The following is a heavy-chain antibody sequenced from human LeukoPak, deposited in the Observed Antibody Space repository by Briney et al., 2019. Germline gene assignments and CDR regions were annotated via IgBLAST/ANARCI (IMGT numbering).Heavy chain of an antibody. V-gene: IGHV3-48*03. CDR1: GFTFSSYE. CDR2: ISSSGSTI. CDR3: ARAGRTYSLDAFDI. Sequence: GGSLRLSCAASGFTFSSYEMNWVRQAPGKGLEWVSYISSSGSTIYYADSVKGRFTISRDNAKNSQYLQMNSLRAEDTAVYYCARAGRTYSLDAFDIWGQGTMVTVSS. J-gene: IGHJ3*02. D-gene: IGHD3-10*01.